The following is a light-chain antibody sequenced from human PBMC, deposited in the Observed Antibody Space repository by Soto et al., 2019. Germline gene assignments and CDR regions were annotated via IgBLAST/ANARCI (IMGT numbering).Light chain of an antibody. CDR3: QQRSNWPPVT. Sequence: EIVLTQSPATLSLSPGERATLSCRASQSVSSYLAWYQQHPGQAPRLLIYDASNRTTGIPARFSGSGSGTDFTLTISSLEPEEFAIYYCQQRSNWPPVTFGGGTKVEIK. CDR2: DAS. J-gene: IGKJ4*01. CDR1: QSVSSY. V-gene: IGKV3-11*01.